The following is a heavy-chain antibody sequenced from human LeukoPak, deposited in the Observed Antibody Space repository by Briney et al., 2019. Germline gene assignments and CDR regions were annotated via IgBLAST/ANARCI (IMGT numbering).Heavy chain of an antibody. D-gene: IGHD3-16*01. CDR1: GFTFSGSA. V-gene: IGHV3-73*01. Sequence: GGSLRLSCAASGFTFSGSAMHWVRQASGKGLEWVGRIRIKANIYATAYAASVKGRFTISRDDSKNTAYLQMNSLKTEDTAVYYCTRRGDYVWGSYLSVNTWGQGTLVTVSS. J-gene: IGHJ5*02. CDR2: IRIKANIYAT. CDR3: TRRGDYVWGSYLSVNT.